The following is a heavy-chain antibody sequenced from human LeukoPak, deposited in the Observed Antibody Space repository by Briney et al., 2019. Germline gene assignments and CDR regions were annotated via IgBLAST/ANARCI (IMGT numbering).Heavy chain of an antibody. D-gene: IGHD2-15*01. Sequence: GASVKVSCKAPGYTFTGYYMHWVRQAPGQGLEWMGWINPNSGGTNYAQKFQGRVTMTRDTSISTAYMELSRLRSDDTAVYYCARGGCSGGSCYRWFDPWGQGTLVTVSS. J-gene: IGHJ5*02. V-gene: IGHV1-2*02. CDR1: GYTFTGYY. CDR2: INPNSGGT. CDR3: ARGGCSGGSCYRWFDP.